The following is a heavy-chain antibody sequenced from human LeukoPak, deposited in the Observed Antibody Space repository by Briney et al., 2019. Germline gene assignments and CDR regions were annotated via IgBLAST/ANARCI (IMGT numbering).Heavy chain of an antibody. CDR1: GGSISSHY. CDR3: ARAGSGSFDY. J-gene: IGHJ4*02. V-gene: IGHV4-59*08. D-gene: IGHD3-10*01. CDR2: IYYSGST. Sequence: PSETLSLTCTVSGGSISSHYWSWIRQRPGKGLEWIGYIYYSGSTNYNPSLKSRVTISVDTSKNQFSLKLSSVTAADTAVYYCARAGSGSFDYWGQGTLVTVSS.